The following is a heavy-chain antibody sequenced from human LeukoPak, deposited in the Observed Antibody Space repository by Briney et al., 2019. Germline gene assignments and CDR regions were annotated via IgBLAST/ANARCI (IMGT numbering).Heavy chain of an antibody. Sequence: GGSLRLSCAASGFTFSSYAMSWVRQAPGKGLEWLSTLAYAGDTTYYADSVKGRFTISRDNSQNTLYLQMNSLRAEDTAVYYCAKRGYYDSSGYYLTYFDYWGQGTLVTVSS. CDR2: LAYAGDTT. CDR1: GFTFSSYA. J-gene: IGHJ4*02. CDR3: AKRGYYDSSGYYLTYFDY. D-gene: IGHD3-22*01. V-gene: IGHV3-23*01.